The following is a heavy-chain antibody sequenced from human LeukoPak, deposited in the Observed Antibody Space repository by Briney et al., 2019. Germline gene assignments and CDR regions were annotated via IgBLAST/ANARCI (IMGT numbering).Heavy chain of an antibody. CDR2: MNEDGRGT. CDR3: ARDPAWGAMDY. CDR1: GFIMRSSG. V-gene: IGHV3-7*01. Sequence: PGGSQRLSCGVSGFIMRSSGVSGAPDTPGKGLEWVADMNEDGRGTNYVDSTKGRLTDSRDNATNTLYLQMSSLTDEDTAVYYCARDPAWGAMDYWGQGTLVTVSS. J-gene: IGHJ4*02. D-gene: IGHD3-16*01.